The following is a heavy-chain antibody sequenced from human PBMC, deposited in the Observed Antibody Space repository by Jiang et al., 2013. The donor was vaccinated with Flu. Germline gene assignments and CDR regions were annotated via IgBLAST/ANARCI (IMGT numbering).Heavy chain of an antibody. Sequence: SGAEVKKPGSSVKVSCKASGGTFSSYAISWVRQAPGQGLEWMGRIIPILGIANYAQKFQGRVTITADKSTSTAYMELSSLRSEDTAVYYCARDSLCSGGSCYSRYYYYYYGMDVWGQGTTVTVSS. V-gene: IGHV1-69*04. CDR3: ARDSLCSGGSCYSRYYYYYYGMDV. CDR2: IIPILGIA. CDR1: GGTFSSYA. D-gene: IGHD2-15*01. J-gene: IGHJ6*02.